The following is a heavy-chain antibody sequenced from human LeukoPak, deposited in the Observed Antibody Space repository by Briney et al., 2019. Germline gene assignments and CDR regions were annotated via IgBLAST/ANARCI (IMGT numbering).Heavy chain of an antibody. V-gene: IGHV4-4*07. J-gene: IGHJ6*02. CDR2: IYTSGST. CDR3: ARHTAKVRAYYYYYYGMDV. Sequence: SETLSLTCTVSGTSISSYYWSWIRQPAGKGLEWIGRIYTSGSTNYNPSLRSRVTMSVDTSKNQFSLKLSSVTAADTAVYYCARHTAKVRAYYYYYYGMDVWGQGSTVTVSS. D-gene: IGHD5-18*01. CDR1: GTSISSYY.